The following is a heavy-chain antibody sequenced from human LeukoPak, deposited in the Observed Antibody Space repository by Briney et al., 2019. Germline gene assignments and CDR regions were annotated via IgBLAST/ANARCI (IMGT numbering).Heavy chain of an antibody. Sequence: GGSLRLSCVASGFTFSSYAMSWVRQAPGKGLEWVSAISGSGVTAHYAGSVKGRFSISRDNSKNTLYLQMNSLRAEDTALYYCAKKVVVGATSPYSDFQDWGQGTLVTVSS. J-gene: IGHJ1*01. D-gene: IGHD1-26*01. V-gene: IGHV3-23*01. CDR1: GFTFSSYA. CDR2: ISGSGVTA. CDR3: AKKVVVGATSPYSDFQD.